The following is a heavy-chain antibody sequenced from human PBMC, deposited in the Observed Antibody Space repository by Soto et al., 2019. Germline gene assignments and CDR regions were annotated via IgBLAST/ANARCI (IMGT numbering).Heavy chain of an antibody. V-gene: IGHV3-66*01. J-gene: IGHJ6*03. D-gene: IGHD3-10*01. CDR1: GFTVSSNY. CDR2: IYSGGST. Sequence: EVQLVESGGGLVQPGGSLRLSCAASGFTVSSNYMSWVRQAPGKGLEWVSVIYSGGSTYYADSVKGRFTISRDNSKNTLYLQMNSLRAEDTAVYYCARGRGERFGDRHHNYYYYYYMDVWGKGTTVTVSS. CDR3: ARGRGERFGDRHHNYYYYYYMDV.